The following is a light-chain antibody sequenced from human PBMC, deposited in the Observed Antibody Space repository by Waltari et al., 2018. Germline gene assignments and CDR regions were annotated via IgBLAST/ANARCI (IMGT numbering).Light chain of an antibody. Sequence: SYELTQPPSVSVSPGQTASITCSGDKLGNTYTYWYQQKPGQSPVLVIYQDTKRPSGIPDRFSGSNSGNTATLTISGTQSMDEADYHCQAWDRSTVVFGGGTKLTVL. CDR3: QAWDRSTVV. J-gene: IGLJ2*01. CDR1: KLGNTY. CDR2: QDT. V-gene: IGLV3-1*01.